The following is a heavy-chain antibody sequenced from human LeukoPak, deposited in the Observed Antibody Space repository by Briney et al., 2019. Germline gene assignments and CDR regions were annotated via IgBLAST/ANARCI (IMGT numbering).Heavy chain of an antibody. D-gene: IGHD2-2*01. CDR2: INPNSGGT. J-gene: IGHJ4*02. Sequence: ASVKVSCKTSGYTFSSHGITWVRQAPGQGLEWMGWINPNSGGTNYAQKFQGRVTMTRDTSISTAYMELSRLRSDDTAVYYCARDGGTDCSSTSCYVGYFDYWGQGTLVTVSS. CDR3: ARDGGTDCSSTSCYVGYFDY. V-gene: IGHV1-2*02. CDR1: GYTFSSHG.